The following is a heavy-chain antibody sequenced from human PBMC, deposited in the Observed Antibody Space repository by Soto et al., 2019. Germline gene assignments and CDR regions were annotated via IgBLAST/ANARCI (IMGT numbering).Heavy chain of an antibody. D-gene: IGHD3-3*01. CDR3: ARSVTIFGVVSYTPFDR. J-gene: IGHJ2*01. Sequence: QVELVQSGTEVKKPGASVKIPCKASAYTFTDYAIHWLRQAPGHRLEWMGWINAGNGDTKYSQQFQGRVTITRDTSANTAYMGLTKLTSEDTALYFCARSVTIFGVVSYTPFDRWVRGSLVTVSS. V-gene: IGHV1-3*01. CDR2: INAGNGDT. CDR1: AYTFTDYA.